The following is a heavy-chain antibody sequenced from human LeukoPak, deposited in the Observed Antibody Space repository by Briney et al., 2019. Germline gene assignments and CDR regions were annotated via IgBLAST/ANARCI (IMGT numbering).Heavy chain of an antibody. CDR3: AREDYGDYYYYGMDV. CDR1: GGSISSYY. Sequence: SETLSLTCTVSGGSISSYYWSWIRQPPGKGLEWIGYIYYSGSTNYNPSLKSRVTISVDTSKNQFSLKLSSVTAADTAVYYYAREDYGDYYYYGMDVWGQGTTVTVSS. V-gene: IGHV4-59*01. D-gene: IGHD4-17*01. J-gene: IGHJ6*02. CDR2: IYYSGST.